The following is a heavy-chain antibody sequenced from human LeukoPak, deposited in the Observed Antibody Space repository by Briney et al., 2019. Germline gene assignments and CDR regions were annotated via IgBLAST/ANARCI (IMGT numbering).Heavy chain of an antibody. Sequence: SETLSLTYAVYGGSFSGYYWSWIRQPPGKGLEWIGEINHSGSTNYNPSLKSRVTISVDTSKNQFSLKLSSVTAADTAVYYCARDDHYYDSSGYYPHLDYWGQGTLVTVSS. CDR1: GGSFSGYY. D-gene: IGHD3-22*01. CDR2: INHSGST. V-gene: IGHV4-34*01. CDR3: ARDDHYYDSSGYYPHLDY. J-gene: IGHJ4*02.